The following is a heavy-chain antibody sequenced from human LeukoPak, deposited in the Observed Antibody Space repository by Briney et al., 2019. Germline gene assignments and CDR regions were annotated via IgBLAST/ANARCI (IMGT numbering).Heavy chain of an antibody. J-gene: IGHJ4*02. V-gene: IGHV4-59*01. CDR2: INYSGST. CDR1: GGSISSYY. D-gene: IGHD3-22*01. CDR3: ARYYYDSSVYYYYLDY. Sequence: PSETLSLTCTVSGGSISSYYWSWIRQPPGKGLEWIGYINYSGSTNYNPSLKSRVTMSVDTSKNQFSLKLTSVIAADTAVYYCARYYYDSSVYYYYLDYWGQGTLVTVSS.